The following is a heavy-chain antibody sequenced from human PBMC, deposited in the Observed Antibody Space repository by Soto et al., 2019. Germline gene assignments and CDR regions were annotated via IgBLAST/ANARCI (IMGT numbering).Heavy chain of an antibody. Sequence: QVQLVQSGAEVKKPGASVKVSCKASGYTFTSYYMHWVRQAPGQGLEWMGIINPSGGSTSYAQKFKGRVTMTRDTSTSTVYMELSSLRSEDTAVYYCARELTPSISLSVDYYYYYGMDVWGQGTTVTVSS. J-gene: IGHJ6*02. CDR2: INPSGGST. V-gene: IGHV1-46*03. CDR3: ARELTPSISLSVDYYYYYGMDV. D-gene: IGHD3-16*01. CDR1: GYTFTSYY.